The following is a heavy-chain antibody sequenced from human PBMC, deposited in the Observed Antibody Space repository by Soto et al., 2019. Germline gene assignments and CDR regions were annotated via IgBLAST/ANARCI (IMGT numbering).Heavy chain of an antibody. V-gene: IGHV3-7*01. J-gene: IGHJ4*02. D-gene: IGHD2-21*01. CDR3: AIFSVSRGGSCDY. CDR1: GFTFRNYW. CDR2: IKQDGSAK. Sequence: EVQLVESGGGLVQPGGSLRLSCAASGFTFRNYWMSWVRQAPGKGLEWVADIKQDGSAKYYVASVKGRVTISRENAKDSLYLQMDSLRAADTVVYYWAIFSVSRGGSCDYWGQGTLVTVSS.